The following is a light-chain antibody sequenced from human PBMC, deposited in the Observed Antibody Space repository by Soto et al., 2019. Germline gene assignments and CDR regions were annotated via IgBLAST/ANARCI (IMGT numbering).Light chain of an antibody. CDR1: TGDVGYYDY. J-gene: IGLJ1*01. Sequence: QSALTQPPSASGFPGQSVTISCTGTTGDVGYYDYVSWYQQHPGKAPKLVIYEVTKRPSGVPDRVSASKSGNTASLTVSGLRAEDVADYSCSSYAGSNNFVFGSGTKVPVL. CDR2: EVT. V-gene: IGLV2-8*01. CDR3: SSYAGSNNFV.